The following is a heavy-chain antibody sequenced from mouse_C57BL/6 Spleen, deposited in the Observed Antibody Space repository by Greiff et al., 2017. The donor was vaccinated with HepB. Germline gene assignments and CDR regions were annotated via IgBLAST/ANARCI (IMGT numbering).Heavy chain of an antibody. CDR1: GFSFTSYG. CDR2: IWSGGST. Sequence: VQRVESGPGLVQPSQSLSITCTVSGFSFTSYGVHWVRQSPGKGLEWLGVIWSGGSTDYNAAFIPRLSISKDNSKSQVFFKMNSLQADDTAIYYCAIDGYSYAMDYWGQGTSVTVSS. V-gene: IGHV2-2*01. J-gene: IGHJ4*01. D-gene: IGHD2-3*01. CDR3: AIDGYSYAMDY.